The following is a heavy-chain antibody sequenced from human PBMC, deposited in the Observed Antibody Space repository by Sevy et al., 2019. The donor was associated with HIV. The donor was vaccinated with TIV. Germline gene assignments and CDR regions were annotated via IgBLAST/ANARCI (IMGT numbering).Heavy chain of an antibody. Sequence: LSLTCAASGFTFSSYALLWVRQAPGKGLEWVSLISYDGSKKYYSDSVKGRFAISRDKSKTTLFLQMNSLRSEDTAIYYCARVGVSYCTDDCYHRFDYWGRGTLVTVSS. CDR1: GFTFSSYA. CDR2: ISYDGSKK. CDR3: ARVGVSYCTDDCYHRFDY. V-gene: IGHV3-30*09. D-gene: IGHD2-21*02. J-gene: IGHJ4*02.